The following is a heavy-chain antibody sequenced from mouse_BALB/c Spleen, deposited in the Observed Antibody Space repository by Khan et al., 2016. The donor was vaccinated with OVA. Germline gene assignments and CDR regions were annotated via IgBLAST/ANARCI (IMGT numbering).Heavy chain of an antibody. D-gene: IGHD1-1*01. CDR1: GYTFTSYW. V-gene: IGHV1S81*02. CDR2: TNPTNGRT. CDR3: ARIKKIVATYFDY. J-gene: IGHJ2*01. Sequence: QVQFQQPGAELVKAGASVKMSCKASGYTFTSYWMHWVKQRLGQGLEWFAETNPTNGRTYYTEKFKSKATLTVDKSSSTAYMLLSGPTFEDSAVYYCARIKKIVATYFDYWGQGTTLTVSS.